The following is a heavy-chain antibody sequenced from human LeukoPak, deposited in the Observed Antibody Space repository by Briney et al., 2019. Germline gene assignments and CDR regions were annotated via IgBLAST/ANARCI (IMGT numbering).Heavy chain of an antibody. CDR1: GGSFSGYY. D-gene: IGHD3-3*01. CDR3: AGRFLEWLLDY. CDR2: INHSGST. Sequence: SETLSLTCAVYGGSFSGYYWSWIRQPPGKGLEWIGEINHSGSTNYNPSLKSRVTISVDTSKNQFSLKLSSVTAADTAVYYCAGRFLEWLLDYWGQGTLVTVSS. V-gene: IGHV4-34*01. J-gene: IGHJ4*02.